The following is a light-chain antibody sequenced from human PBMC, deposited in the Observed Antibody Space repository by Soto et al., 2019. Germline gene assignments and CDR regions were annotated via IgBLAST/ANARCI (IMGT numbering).Light chain of an antibody. CDR3: QQRSNWPWT. CDR2: EAS. V-gene: IGKV3-11*01. J-gene: IGKJ1*01. CDR1: ESVSTF. Sequence: EIVLTQSPATLSLSPGERATLSCRASESVSTFLAWYQQKPGQAPRLLIYEASSRATGIPARFSGGGSGTVFTLTISRLEPEGFAVYYCQQRSNWPWTFGQGTKVEI.